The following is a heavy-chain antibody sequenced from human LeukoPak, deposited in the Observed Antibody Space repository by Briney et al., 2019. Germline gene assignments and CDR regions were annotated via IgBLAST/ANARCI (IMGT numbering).Heavy chain of an antibody. V-gene: IGHV3-23*01. Sequence: GGSLRLSCAASGFTFSNYAMSWVRQAPGKGLEWVSAISGSGGSRYYADSAKGRFTISRDNSENTLYLQMNSLRAEDTAVYYCAKSPYYYETSGFDCWGQGTPVTVSS. D-gene: IGHD3-22*01. CDR3: AKSPYYYETSGFDC. CDR2: ISGSGGSR. CDR1: GFTFSNYA. J-gene: IGHJ4*02.